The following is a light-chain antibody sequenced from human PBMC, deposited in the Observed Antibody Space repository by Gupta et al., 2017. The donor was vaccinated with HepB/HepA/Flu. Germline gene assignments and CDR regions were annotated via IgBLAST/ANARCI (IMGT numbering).Light chain of an antibody. CDR3: QTWGIGITV. CDR2: LNNDGSH. Sequence: QLVLTQSPSASAPLGASVNLTCTLNSGHSKYAIAWHHQQPERGPQYLMNLNNDGSHIRGDGIPDRFSGSKSGAEHCLAISGLQSEDETDCHCQTWGIGITVFGGGTNLTVL. V-gene: IGLV4-69*01. J-gene: IGLJ2*01. CDR1: SGHSKYA.